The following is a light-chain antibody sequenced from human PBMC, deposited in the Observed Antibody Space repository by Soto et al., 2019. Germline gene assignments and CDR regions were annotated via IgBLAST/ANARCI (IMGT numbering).Light chain of an antibody. CDR3: QQYNTYSYT. CDR1: QSISTW. V-gene: IGKV1-5*01. J-gene: IGKJ2*01. Sequence: DIQMTQSPSTLSASVGDRVTITCRASQSISTWLAWYQQKPGKAPKLLICAASSLQSGVPSRFSGSGSGTQFTLTISSLQPDDFAIYYCQQYNTYSYTFGQGTKLEIK. CDR2: AAS.